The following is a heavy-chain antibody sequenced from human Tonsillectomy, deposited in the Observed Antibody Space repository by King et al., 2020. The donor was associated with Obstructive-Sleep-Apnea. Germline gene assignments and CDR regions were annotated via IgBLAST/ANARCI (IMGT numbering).Heavy chain of an antibody. CDR2: RYYSGRT. V-gene: IGHV4-59*01. J-gene: IGHJ2*01. CDR3: ARTLSIAAAGTGWYFDL. Sequence: VQLQESGPGLVKPSETLSLTCTVSVGAISSDYWSWIRQLPGKGLEWIAYRYYSGRTNYNPSLKSGVTISVVTSKNRFSLKLCSVTAADTAVYYCARTLSIAAAGTGWYFDLWGRGTLVTVSS. D-gene: IGHD6-13*01. CDR1: VGAISSDY.